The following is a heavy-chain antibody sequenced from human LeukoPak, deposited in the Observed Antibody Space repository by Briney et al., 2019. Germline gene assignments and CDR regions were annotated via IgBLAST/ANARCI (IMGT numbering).Heavy chain of an antibody. CDR3: AKEQDNLLLLSHFDA. V-gene: IGHV3-23*01. Sequence: GGSLRVSCAGSGFTFNNYALNWVRQAPGKGLQWVAAVSGDGQRTFYADSVKGRFPIFRDNSMNTLSLRMNSLRADDTALYYCAKEQDNLLLLSHFDAWGQGILITVSA. J-gene: IGHJ4*02. CDR1: GFTFNNYA. D-gene: IGHD1-14*01. CDR2: VSGDGQRT.